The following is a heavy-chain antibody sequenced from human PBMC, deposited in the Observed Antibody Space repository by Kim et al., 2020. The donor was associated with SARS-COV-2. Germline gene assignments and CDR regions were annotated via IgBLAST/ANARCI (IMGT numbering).Heavy chain of an antibody. J-gene: IGHJ4*02. Sequence: SETLSLTCTVSGGPISSYYWSWIRQPPGKGLGWIGYIYYSGSTNYNPSLKSRVTISVDTSKNQFSLKLSSVTAADTAVYYCARLRRYYGSGSYYNGLHFDYWGQGTLVTVSS. CDR1: GGPISSYY. V-gene: IGHV4-59*08. CDR2: IYYSGST. D-gene: IGHD3-10*01. CDR3: ARLRRYYGSGSYYNGLHFDY.